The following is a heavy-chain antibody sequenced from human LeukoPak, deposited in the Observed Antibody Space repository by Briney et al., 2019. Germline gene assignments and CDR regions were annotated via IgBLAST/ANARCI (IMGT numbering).Heavy chain of an antibody. Sequence: PGGSLRLSCAASGFTFRSYEMNWVRQAPGKGREWVSYISSSGSTIYYADSVRGRFSISIDNAKNSVHLQMNRLRAEDTAVYYCAGVHIAMIRGINSFDYWGQGTLVTVSS. J-gene: IGHJ4*02. D-gene: IGHD3-10*01. CDR3: AGVHIAMIRGINSFDY. CDR2: ISSSGSTI. CDR1: GFTFRSYE. V-gene: IGHV3-48*03.